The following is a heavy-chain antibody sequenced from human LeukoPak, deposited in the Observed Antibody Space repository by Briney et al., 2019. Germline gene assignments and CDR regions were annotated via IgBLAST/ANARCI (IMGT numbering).Heavy chain of an antibody. V-gene: IGHV3-30*14. D-gene: IGHD2-2*01. CDR1: GFTFSSYA. CDR3: AKVGLGYCSSTSCNIYYYYYMDV. J-gene: IGHJ6*03. Sequence: GGSLRLSCAASGFTFSSYAMHWVRQAPGKGLEWVAVISYDGSNKYYADSVKGRFTISRDNSKNTLYLQMNSLRAEDTAVYYCAKVGLGYCSSTSCNIYYYYYMDVWGKGTTVTISS. CDR2: ISYDGSNK.